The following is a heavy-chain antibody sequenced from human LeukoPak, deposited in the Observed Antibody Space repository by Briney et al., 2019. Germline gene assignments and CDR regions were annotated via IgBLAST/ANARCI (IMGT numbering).Heavy chain of an antibody. CDR1: GFSFSSYE. D-gene: IGHD3-3*01. J-gene: IGHJ4*02. V-gene: IGHV3-48*03. Sequence: SGGSLRLSCAASGFSFSSYEMIWVRQSPGKGLEWISYISSSGGNIYYADSVKGRFTISRDNAKNSLYLQMNSLRVEDTAVYYCARANTIFGEEPDYYFDYWGQGTLVSVSS. CDR3: ARANTIFGEEPDYYFDY. CDR2: ISSSGGNI.